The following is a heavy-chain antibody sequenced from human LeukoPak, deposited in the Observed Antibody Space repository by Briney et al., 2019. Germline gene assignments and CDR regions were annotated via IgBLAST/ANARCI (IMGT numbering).Heavy chain of an antibody. CDR3: ARAWSDSSGYSPGY. CDR1: GFTFSDYY. Sequence: GGSLRLSCAASGFTFSDYYMSWIRQAPGKVLEWVSSISSSSSYIYYADSVKGRFTISRDNAKNSLYLQMNSLRAEDTAVYYCARAWSDSSGYSPGYWGQGTLVTVSS. D-gene: IGHD3-22*01. V-gene: IGHV3-11*06. CDR2: ISSSSSYI. J-gene: IGHJ4*02.